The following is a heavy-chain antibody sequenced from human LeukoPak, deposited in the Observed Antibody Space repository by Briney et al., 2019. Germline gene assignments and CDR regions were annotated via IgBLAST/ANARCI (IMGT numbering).Heavy chain of an antibody. CDR2: IIPIFGTA. J-gene: IGHJ4*02. CDR1: GGTFSSYA. D-gene: IGHD6-13*01. CDR3: ARAGIAAAGTLDY. Sequence: SVKVSCKASGGTFSSYAISWVRQAPGQGLEWMGGIIPIFGTANYAQKFQGRVAITADESTSTAYMELSSLRSEDTAVYYCARAGIAAAGTLDYWGQGTLVTVSS. V-gene: IGHV1-69*13.